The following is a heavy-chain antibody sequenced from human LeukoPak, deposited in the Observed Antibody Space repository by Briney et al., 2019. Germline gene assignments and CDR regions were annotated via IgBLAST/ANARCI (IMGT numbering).Heavy chain of an antibody. V-gene: IGHV3-21*01. Sequence: TGGSLRLSCVASEFVFSNHAMIWVRQAPGKGLEWISSITSDSSNIFYANSVRGRFTISRDNANNALHLQMNSLRAEDTAVYYCARVFWETVNTGYYSDFWGSGTLATVSS. CDR1: EFVFSNHA. CDR3: ARVFWETVNTGYYSDF. CDR2: ITSDSSNI. D-gene: IGHD3-22*01. J-gene: IGHJ4*02.